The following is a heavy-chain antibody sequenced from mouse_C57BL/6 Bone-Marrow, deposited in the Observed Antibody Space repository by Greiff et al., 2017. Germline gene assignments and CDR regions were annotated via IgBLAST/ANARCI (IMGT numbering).Heavy chain of an antibody. Sequence: VQLQQSGPELVKPGASVKISCKASGYTFTDYYINWVKQRPGQGLEWIGWIFPGSGSTYYNQKFKGKATLTVDKSSSTAYMQLSSLTSEDSAVYYCAIPSLWDFDYWGQGTTLTVSS. CDR1: GYTFTDYY. V-gene: IGHV1-75*01. CDR2: IFPGSGST. CDR3: AIPSLWDFDY. J-gene: IGHJ2*01. D-gene: IGHD1-1*02.